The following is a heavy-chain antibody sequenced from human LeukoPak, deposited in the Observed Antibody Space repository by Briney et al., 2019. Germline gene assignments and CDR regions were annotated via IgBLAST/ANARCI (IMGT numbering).Heavy chain of an antibody. CDR3: ARVGPRITIFGVVIIRPDYGMDV. J-gene: IGHJ6*02. CDR1: GYTFTSYD. CDR2: TNPNSGNT. V-gene: IGHV1-8*01. Sequence: ASVKVSCKASGYTFTSYDINWVRQATGQGLEWMGWTNPNSGNTGYAQKFQGRVTMTRNTSISTAYMELSSLRSEDTAVYYCARVGPRITIFGVVIIRPDYGMDVWGQGPRSPSP. D-gene: IGHD3-3*01.